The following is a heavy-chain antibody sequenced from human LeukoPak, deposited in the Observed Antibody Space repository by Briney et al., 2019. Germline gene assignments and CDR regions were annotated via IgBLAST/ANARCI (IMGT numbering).Heavy chain of an antibody. D-gene: IGHD3-22*01. CDR2: ISVNNGDT. J-gene: IGHJ6*02. Sequence: GASVKVSCKASGYTFTSHGIIWVRQAPGQGLEWMGWISVNNGDTIYAQKLQGRVTMTRDTSTSTAYMELRSLRSDDTAVYYCARVDDLFDSSGYYVYYGMDIWGQGTTVTVS. CDR1: GYTFTSHG. CDR3: ARVDDLFDSSGYYVYYGMDI. V-gene: IGHV1-18*01.